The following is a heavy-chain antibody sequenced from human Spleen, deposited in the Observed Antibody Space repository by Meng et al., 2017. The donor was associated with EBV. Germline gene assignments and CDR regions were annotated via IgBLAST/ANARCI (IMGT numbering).Heavy chain of an antibody. D-gene: IGHD5-18*01. CDR2: IYWDDDK. J-gene: IGHJ4*02. Sequence: QINLKDFGSTLVKHTHTLTLVCTFSGFSLSNSGVCVGWIRQPPGKALEWLALIYWDDDKRYSPSLKSRLTITKDTSKNQVVLTMTNMDPVDTATYYCAHSGYSYGVDYWGQGTLVTVSS. CDR3: AHSGYSYGVDY. CDR1: GFSLSNSGVC. V-gene: IGHV2-5*02.